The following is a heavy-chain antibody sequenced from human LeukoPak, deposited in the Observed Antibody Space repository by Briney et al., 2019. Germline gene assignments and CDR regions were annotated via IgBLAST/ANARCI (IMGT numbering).Heavy chain of an antibody. J-gene: IGHJ4*02. CDR2: IYSGGST. CDR3: ALPVLEGGTEDY. Sequence: GGSLRLSCAASGITVSSNYMSWVRQAPGKGLEWVSVIYSGGSTYYADSVKGRFTISRDNSKNTLYLQMNSLRAEDTAVYYCALPVLEGGTEDYWGQGTLVTVSS. V-gene: IGHV3-53*05. D-gene: IGHD1-1*01. CDR1: GITVSSNY.